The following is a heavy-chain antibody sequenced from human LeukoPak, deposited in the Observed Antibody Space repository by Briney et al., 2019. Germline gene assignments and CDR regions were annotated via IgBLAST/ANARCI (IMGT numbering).Heavy chain of an antibody. Sequence: GGSLRLSCAASGFIFSNYGMHWVRQAPGKGLEWVAFIHYDGSNKYYAGSVKGRFTISRDNSNNTVYLQMDSLRVEDTAVYYCGRGGAYYYDTSGYYFIDDWGQGTLVTVSS. V-gene: IGHV3-30*02. CDR3: GRGGAYYYDTSGYYFIDD. J-gene: IGHJ4*02. CDR1: GFIFSNYG. D-gene: IGHD3-22*01. CDR2: IHYDGSNK.